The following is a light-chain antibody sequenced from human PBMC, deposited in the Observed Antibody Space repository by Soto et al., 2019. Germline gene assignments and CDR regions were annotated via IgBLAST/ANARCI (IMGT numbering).Light chain of an antibody. J-gene: IGLJ1*01. CDR1: SSDVGSYNL. V-gene: IGLV2-23*01. CDR3: YSYAGENLYV. Sequence: SVLTQPASVSASPGQSITIPCPGTSSDVGSYNLVSWFQQHPGKVPKLLIYEGTKRPSGLSDRFSGSKSGNTASLTISGLQAEDEADYYCYSYAGENLYVFGTGTKVTVL. CDR2: EGT.